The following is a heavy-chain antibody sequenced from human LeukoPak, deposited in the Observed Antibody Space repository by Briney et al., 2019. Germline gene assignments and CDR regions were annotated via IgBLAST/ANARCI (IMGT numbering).Heavy chain of an antibody. D-gene: IGHD2-2*02. CDR2: IIPIFGTA. CDR3: ARGDEYHYYYYYMDV. J-gene: IGHJ6*03. CDR1: GGTFSSYA. Sequence: SVKVSCKASGGTFSSYAISWVRQAPGQGLEWMGGIIPIFGTANYAQKFQGRVTITADKSTSTAYMELSRLRSDDTAVYYCARGDEYHYYYYYMDVWGKGTTVTVSS. V-gene: IGHV1-69*06.